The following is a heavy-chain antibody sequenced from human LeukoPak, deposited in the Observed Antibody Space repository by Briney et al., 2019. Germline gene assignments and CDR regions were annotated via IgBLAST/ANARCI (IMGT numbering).Heavy chain of an antibody. Sequence: PGRSLRLSCAASGFTFSSYGMHWVRQAPGKGLEWVSYISGSGSTIYYADSVKGRFTISRDNAKNSLYLQMHSLRAEDTAVYYCARAGYCSGGSCYPTDYWGQGTLVTVSS. CDR2: ISGSGSTI. CDR1: GFTFSSYG. V-gene: IGHV3-48*04. J-gene: IGHJ4*02. CDR3: ARAGYCSGGSCYPTDY. D-gene: IGHD2-15*01.